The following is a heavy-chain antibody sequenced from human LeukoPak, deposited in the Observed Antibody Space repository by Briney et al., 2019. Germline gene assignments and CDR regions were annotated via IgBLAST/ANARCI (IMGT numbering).Heavy chain of an antibody. Sequence: GGSLRLSCAASGFTFSNYAMSWVRQAPGRGLEWVSGISGSGGTTYYADSVKGRFTISRDNSKNTLYLQMNSLRAEDTAVYYCAKDHWFDPWGQGTLVTVSS. CDR2: ISGSGGTT. CDR1: GFTFSNYA. V-gene: IGHV3-23*01. CDR3: AKDHWFDP. J-gene: IGHJ5*02.